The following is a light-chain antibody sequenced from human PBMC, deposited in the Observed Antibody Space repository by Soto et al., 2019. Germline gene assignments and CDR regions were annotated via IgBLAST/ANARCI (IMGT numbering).Light chain of an antibody. V-gene: IGKV1-5*01. CDR2: DAS. Sequence: DIQMTQSPSTLSASVTDRVTVTCRASQNVSVYVAWYQQKPGKAPKVLIHDASILESGVPSRFSGSGSGTEFTLNVSSLQPDDFATYYCQQYSSWRSTFGQGTKLDIK. CDR3: QQYSSWRST. CDR1: QNVSVY. J-gene: IGKJ2*02.